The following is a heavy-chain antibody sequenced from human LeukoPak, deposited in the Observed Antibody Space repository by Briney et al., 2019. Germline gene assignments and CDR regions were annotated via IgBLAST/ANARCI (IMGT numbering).Heavy chain of an antibody. CDR2: INAGNGNT. CDR3: ARPYGSGSFRGWFDP. V-gene: IGHV1-3*01. CDR1: GYTLTSYA. D-gene: IGHD3-10*01. Sequence: ASVKVSCKASGYTLTSYAMHWVRQAPGQRLEWMGWINAGNGNTEYSQKFQGRVTITRDTSASTAYMELSSLRSEDTAVYYCARPYGSGSFRGWFDPWGQGTLVTVSS. J-gene: IGHJ5*02.